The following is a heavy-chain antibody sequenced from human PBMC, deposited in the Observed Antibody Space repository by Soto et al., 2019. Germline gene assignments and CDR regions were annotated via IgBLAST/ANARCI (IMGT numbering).Heavy chain of an antibody. J-gene: IGHJ4*02. D-gene: IGHD3-9*01. CDR1: GFTFSSYG. Sequence: PGGSLRLSCAASGFTFSSYGMHWVRQAPGKGLEWVAVIWYDGSNKYYADYVKGRFTISRDNSKNTLYLQMNSLRAEDTFVYYCARDDICVVTSPVRYFDWSGAGDYWGQGTLVTVSS. V-gene: IGHV3-33*01. CDR2: IWYDGSNK. CDR3: ARDDICVVTSPVRYFDWSGAGDY.